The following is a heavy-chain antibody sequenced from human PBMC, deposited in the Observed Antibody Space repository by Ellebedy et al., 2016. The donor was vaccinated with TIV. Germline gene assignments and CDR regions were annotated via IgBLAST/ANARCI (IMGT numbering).Heavy chain of an antibody. J-gene: IGHJ2*01. CDR2: IYYSGST. CDR1: GGSISSYF. D-gene: IGHD3-9*01. CDR3: ARAEPRDWFQNWYFHL. Sequence: MPSETLSLTCTVSGGSISSYFWSWIRQPPGKGLEWIGYIYYSGSTDYNPSLKSRVTISVDTSKNQFSLKRSSVTAADTAVYYCARAEPRDWFQNWYFHLWGRGTLLTVSS. V-gene: IGHV4-59*01.